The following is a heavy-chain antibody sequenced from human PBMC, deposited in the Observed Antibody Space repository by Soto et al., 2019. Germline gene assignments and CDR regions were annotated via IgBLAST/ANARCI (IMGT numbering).Heavy chain of an antibody. D-gene: IGHD3-22*01. J-gene: IGHJ4*02. CDR2: MRHSGST. CDR1: GESISSADFY. CDR3: AGRRPNYFASSPYVDEE. Sequence: QVQLQESGPGLVNPSQTLSLTCTVSGESISSADFYWSWIRHHPGKGLEWIGYMRHSGSTFYNPSLWSHILITVGTSANRFSLRRTSVTPGNTAVYYCAGRRPNYFASSPYVDEEWGQATMVTVSS. V-gene: IGHV4-31*01.